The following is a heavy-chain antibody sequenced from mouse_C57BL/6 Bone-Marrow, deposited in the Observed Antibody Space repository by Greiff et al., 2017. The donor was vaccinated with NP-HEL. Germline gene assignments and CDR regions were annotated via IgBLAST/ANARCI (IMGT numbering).Heavy chain of an antibody. CDR3: ASYDYDRGFDY. CDR1: GFTFSSYG. J-gene: IGHJ2*01. CDR2: ISSGGSYT. V-gene: IGHV5-6*01. Sequence: EVKLMESGGDLVKPGGSLKLSCAASGFTFSSYGMSWVRQTPDKRLEWVATISSGGSYTYYPDSVKGRFTISRDNAKNTLYLQMSSLKSEDTAMYYCASYDYDRGFDYWGQGTTLTVSS. D-gene: IGHD2-4*01.